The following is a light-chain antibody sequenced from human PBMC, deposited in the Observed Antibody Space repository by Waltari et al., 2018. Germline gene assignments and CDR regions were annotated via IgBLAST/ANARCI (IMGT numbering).Light chain of an antibody. CDR2: EVL. CDR1: YSNVGSYDL. Sequence: QSALTQPASVSGSLGQSISLSCSGTYSNVGSYDLVSWYHHRPGEAPKLLIYEVLKRPSGISNRFSGSKSGNAASLTISALQPEDEGTYYCCSYASSSPRLIFGGGTELSVL. CDR3: CSYASSSPRLI. V-gene: IGLV2-23*02. J-gene: IGLJ2*01.